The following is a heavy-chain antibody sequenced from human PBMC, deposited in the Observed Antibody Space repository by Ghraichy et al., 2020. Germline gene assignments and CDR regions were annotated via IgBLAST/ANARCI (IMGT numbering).Heavy chain of an antibody. CDR1: GFTFSSYS. J-gene: IGHJ4*02. CDR2: ISSSSSTI. Sequence: GSLRLSCAASGFTFSSYSMNWVRQAPGKGLEWVSYISSSSSTIYYADSVKGRFTISRDNAKNSLYLQMNSLRAEDTAVYYCARDPIAAAGTRLDYWGQGTLVTVSS. D-gene: IGHD6-13*01. CDR3: ARDPIAAAGTRLDY. V-gene: IGHV3-48*01.